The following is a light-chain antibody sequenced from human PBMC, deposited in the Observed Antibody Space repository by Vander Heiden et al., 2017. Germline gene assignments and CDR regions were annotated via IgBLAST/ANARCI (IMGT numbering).Light chain of an antibody. CDR3: QQLNSYPIT. Sequence: DIQLTQSPSCLSASVGDRVTIPCRASQGISSSLAWYQQKPGKAPKLLIYAATTLQSGVPSRFSGSGSGTEFTLTISSLQPEDSATYYCQQLNSYPITFGPGTKVDIK. V-gene: IGKV1-9*01. CDR1: QGISSS. CDR2: AAT. J-gene: IGKJ3*01.